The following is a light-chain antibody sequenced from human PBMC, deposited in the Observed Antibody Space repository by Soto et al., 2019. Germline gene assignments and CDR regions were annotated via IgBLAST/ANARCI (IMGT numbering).Light chain of an antibody. Sequence: SAYTLSVSTGQRATLSCMASQSVSSNLAWYQLKLGQAPRLLIYGASTRATGISAKFSGSGSGTEFTLTISSLQSEDFAIYYCQQYNNWPRTFGQGSKVDNK. CDR1: QSVSSN. CDR3: QQYNNWPRT. V-gene: IGKV3-15*01. J-gene: IGKJ1*01. CDR2: GAS.